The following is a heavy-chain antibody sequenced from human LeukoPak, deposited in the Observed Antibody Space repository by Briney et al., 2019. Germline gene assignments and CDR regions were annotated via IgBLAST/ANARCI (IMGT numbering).Heavy chain of an antibody. D-gene: IGHD6-13*01. J-gene: IGHJ4*02. V-gene: IGHV4-59*01. CDR2: IYYSGST. CDR3: ARDYHRYSSSWYDGDY. Sequence: PSETLSLTCTVSGGSISSYYWSWIRQPPGKGLEWIGYIYYSGSTNYNPSLKSRVTISVDTSKNQFSLKLSSVTAADTAVYYCARDYHRYSSSWYDGDYWGQGTLVTVSS. CDR1: GGSISSYY.